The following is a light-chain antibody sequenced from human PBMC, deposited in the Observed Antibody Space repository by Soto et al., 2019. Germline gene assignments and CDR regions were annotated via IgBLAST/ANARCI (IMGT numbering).Light chain of an antibody. CDR2: MNN. CDR1: RSNIGSSI. J-gene: IGLJ3*02. V-gene: IGLV1-47*01. Sequence: QSVLTQPPSLSGTPGQTVTISCFGSRSNIGSSIVHWYQQLPGAAPKHLIYMNNQRPSGIPDRFSGSKSDTSASLVISGLRSEDEADYYCVAWDDNLSARVFGGGTKVTVL. CDR3: VAWDDNLSARV.